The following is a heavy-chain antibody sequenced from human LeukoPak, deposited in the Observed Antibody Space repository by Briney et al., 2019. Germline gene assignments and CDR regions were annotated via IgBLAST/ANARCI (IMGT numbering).Heavy chain of an antibody. J-gene: IGHJ4*02. CDR3: AKAQLERREDFYFDY. Sequence: PGGSLRLSRAASGFTFSSYAMSWVRQAPGKGLEWVSAISGSGGSTYYADSVKGRFTISRDNSKNTLYLQMNSLRAEDTAVYYCAKAQLERREDFYFDYWGQGTLVTVSS. V-gene: IGHV3-23*01. CDR2: ISGSGGST. D-gene: IGHD1-1*01. CDR1: GFTFSSYA.